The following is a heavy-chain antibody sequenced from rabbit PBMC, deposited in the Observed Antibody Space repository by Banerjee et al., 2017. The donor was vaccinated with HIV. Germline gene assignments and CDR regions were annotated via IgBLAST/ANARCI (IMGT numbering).Heavy chain of an antibody. J-gene: IGHJ4*01. Sequence: QSLEESGGDLVKPGASLTLTCTASGFDFSSNAMCWFRQAPGKGLEWIACIVFGSSGTSYYARWVNGRFSISKTSSTTVTLQMTSLTVADTATYFCARDLALWGPGTLVTVS. CDR2: IVFGSSGTS. V-gene: IGHV1S40*01. CDR1: GFDFSSNA. CDR3: ARDLAL.